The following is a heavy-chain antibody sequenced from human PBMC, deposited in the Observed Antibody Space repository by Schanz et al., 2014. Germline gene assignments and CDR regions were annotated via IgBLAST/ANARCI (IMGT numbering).Heavy chain of an antibody. CDR2: IYYSGST. CDR1: GGSISSGGYS. Sequence: QVQLQESGPGLVKPSQTLSLTCAVSGGSISSGGYSWNWIRQPPGKGLEWIVYIYYSGSTYYNPSLKSRVTISVDTSETQFSLKLTSVTAADTAVYYCARGRHLGGPPYFDYWGRGSLVSVSS. V-gene: IGHV4-30-4*07. CDR3: ARGRHLGGPPYFDY. J-gene: IGHJ4*02. D-gene: IGHD3-16*01.